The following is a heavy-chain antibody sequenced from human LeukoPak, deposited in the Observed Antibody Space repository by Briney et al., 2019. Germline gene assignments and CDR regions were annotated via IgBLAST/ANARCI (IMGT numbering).Heavy chain of an antibody. CDR2: IYYRGST. V-gene: IGHV4-59*08. CDR3: ARQLGSTTNFDY. D-gene: IGHD2/OR15-2a*01. J-gene: IGHJ4*02. CDR1: GGSINSYY. Sequence: KPSETLSLTCTVSGGSINSYYWSWTRQPPGKGLEWIGYIYYRGSTNYNPSLKSRVTISVGTSKNQFSLKLSSVTAADTAVYYCARQLGSTTNFDYWGQGSLVTVSS.